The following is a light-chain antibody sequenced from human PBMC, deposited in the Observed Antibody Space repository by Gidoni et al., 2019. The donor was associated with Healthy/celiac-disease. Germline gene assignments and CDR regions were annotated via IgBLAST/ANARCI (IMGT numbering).Light chain of an antibody. V-gene: IGKV1-9*01. CDR2: AAS. J-gene: IGKJ3*01. CDR1: QGISSY. CDR3: QQLNSYPRC. Sequence: DIQLTQSPSFLSASVGDRVTITCRASQGISSYLAWYQQKPGKAPKLLIYAASTLQSGVPSRFSGSGSGTEFTLTISSLQPEDFATYYCQQLNSYPRCFXPXTKVDIK.